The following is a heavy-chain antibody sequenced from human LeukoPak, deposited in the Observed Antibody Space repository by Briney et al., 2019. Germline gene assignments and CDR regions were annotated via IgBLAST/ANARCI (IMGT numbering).Heavy chain of an antibody. CDR2: IYYSGST. Sequence: SETLSLTCSVSGGSISSYYWSWIRQPPGKGLEWIGYIYYSGSTNYNPSLKSRVTISVDTSKNQFSLKLSSVTAADTAVYYCARVGVNSSGLDYYYYYYYMDVWGKGTTVTVS. V-gene: IGHV4-59*01. J-gene: IGHJ6*03. D-gene: IGHD6-19*01. CDR3: ARVGVNSSGLDYYYYYYYMDV. CDR1: GGSISSYY.